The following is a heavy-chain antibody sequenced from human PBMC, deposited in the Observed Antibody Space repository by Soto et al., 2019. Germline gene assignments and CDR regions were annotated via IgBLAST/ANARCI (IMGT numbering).Heavy chain of an antibody. Sequence: ASVKVSCKASGGTFSSYAISWVRQAPGQGLEWMGWMNAKSGDTYFAQRFQGKFNMTWDASLSTAYMEVGSLTSDDTAIYYCARGNPFNYAGFDVWGQGTTVTVSS. D-gene: IGHD3-16*01. V-gene: IGHV1-8*02. CDR1: GGTFSSYA. CDR3: ARGNPFNYAGFDV. CDR2: MNAKSGDT. J-gene: IGHJ6*02.